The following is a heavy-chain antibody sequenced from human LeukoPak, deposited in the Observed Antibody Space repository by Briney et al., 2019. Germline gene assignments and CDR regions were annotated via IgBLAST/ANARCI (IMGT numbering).Heavy chain of an antibody. CDR1: GFTVSSTY. CDR2: IYSGGST. CDR3: ASSHCGGDCYSGNFDY. J-gene: IGHJ4*02. V-gene: IGHV3-53*01. Sequence: VGSLRLSCAPSGFTVSSTYMSWVRQAPGKGLEWVSVIYSGGSTYNADSVKGRFTISRDNSKNTLYLQMNSLRAEDTAVYYCASSHCGGDCYSGNFDYWGQGTLVPVSS. D-gene: IGHD2-21*02.